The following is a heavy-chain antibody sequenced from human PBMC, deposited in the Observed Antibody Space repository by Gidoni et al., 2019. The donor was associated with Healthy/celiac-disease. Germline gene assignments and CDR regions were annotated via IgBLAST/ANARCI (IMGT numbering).Heavy chain of an antibody. CDR1: GGSIRSYY. CDR3: ALQVVPALPDYYYYMDV. D-gene: IGHD2-2*01. CDR2: FYTSGST. V-gene: IGHV4-4*07. Sequence: QVQLQESGPGQVKPSETLSLTCTVSGGSIRSYYWSWIRQPAGKGLGWIGRFYTSGSTNYNPSLKIRFTMSVDTSKNQFSLKLISVPAADMGVYYCALQVVPALPDYYYYMDVWGKGTTVTVSS. J-gene: IGHJ6*03.